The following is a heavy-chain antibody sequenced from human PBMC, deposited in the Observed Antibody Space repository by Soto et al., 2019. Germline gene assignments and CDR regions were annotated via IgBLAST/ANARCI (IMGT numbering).Heavy chain of an antibody. CDR2: ISGSGGST. CDR1: GFTFSSYA. CDR3: AKDPFYDFWSGYNDY. D-gene: IGHD3-3*01. V-gene: IGHV3-23*01. J-gene: IGHJ4*02. Sequence: GGSLRLSCAASGFTFSSYAMSWVRQAPGKGLEWVSAISGSGGSTYYADSVKGRFTISRENSKNTLDLQMNSLRAEDTAVYYCAKDPFYDFWSGYNDYWGQGTLVTVSS.